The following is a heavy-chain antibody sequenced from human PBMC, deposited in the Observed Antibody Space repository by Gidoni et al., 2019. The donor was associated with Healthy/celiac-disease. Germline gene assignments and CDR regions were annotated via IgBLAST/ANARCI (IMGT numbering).Heavy chain of an antibody. CDR2: ISAYTGNT. CDR3: ARDHGCSRGSCYSDWFDP. V-gene: IGHV1-18*01. J-gene: IGHJ5*02. D-gene: IGHD2-15*01. Sequence: QVQLVQSGAEVKKPGASVKVYCKASGYTVTSYRISWVRQAPGQGLEWMGWISAYTGNTNYAQKLQGRVTMTPDTSTRTAYMELRSLRSDDTAVYYCARDHGCSRGSCYSDWFDPWGQGTLVTVSS. CDR1: GYTVTSYR.